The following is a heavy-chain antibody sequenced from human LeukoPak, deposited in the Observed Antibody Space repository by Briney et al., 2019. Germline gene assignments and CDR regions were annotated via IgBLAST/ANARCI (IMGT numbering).Heavy chain of an antibody. Sequence: GGSLRLSCAASGXTFSIYSMNWVRQAPGKGLEWVSSIDSSSYNIYYADSVKGRFTISRDNAQSSVFLQMNSLRAEDTAVYYCARDLAYYYDRNYDWGQGTLVTVSS. V-gene: IGHV3-21*01. D-gene: IGHD3-22*01. J-gene: IGHJ4*02. CDR3: ARDLAYYYDRNYD. CDR1: GXTFSIYS. CDR2: IDSSSYNI.